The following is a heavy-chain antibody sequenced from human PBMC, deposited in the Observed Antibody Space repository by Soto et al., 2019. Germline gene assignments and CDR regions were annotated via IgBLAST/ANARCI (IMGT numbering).Heavy chain of an antibody. Sequence: GGSLRLSCVASGLTFSSWMSWVRQAPGKGLEWVAMTTQDGSGKHYVDSVKGRFTISRDSAENSMYLQMNSLTVEDTAMYYCASLDTAMIKTAGYWGQGTQVTAPQ. V-gene: IGHV3-7*01. D-gene: IGHD5-18*01. CDR3: ASLDTAMIKTAGY. CDR2: TTQDGSGK. J-gene: IGHJ4*02. CDR1: GLTFSSW.